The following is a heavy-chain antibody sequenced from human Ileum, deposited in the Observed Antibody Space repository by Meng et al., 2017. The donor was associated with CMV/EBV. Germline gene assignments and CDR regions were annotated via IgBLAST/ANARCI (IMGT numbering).Heavy chain of an antibody. D-gene: IGHD6-13*01. Sequence: VEVQESGPVLVKPSQTLSLTCPVSGGSISSGDYSWSWIRQPPGTGLEWIGYIYYSGSTYYNPSLKSRVTISVDTSKNQFSLKLSSVTAADTAVYYCAREIPSSSWYYLDYWGQGTLVTVSS. J-gene: IGHJ4*02. V-gene: IGHV4-30-4*08. CDR2: IYYSGST. CDR1: GGSISSGDYS. CDR3: AREIPSSSWYYLDY.